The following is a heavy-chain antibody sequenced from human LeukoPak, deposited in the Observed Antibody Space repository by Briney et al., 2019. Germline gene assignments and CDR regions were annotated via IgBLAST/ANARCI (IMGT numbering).Heavy chain of an antibody. CDR2: INPNSGGT. Sequence: ASVEVSCKASGYTFTGYYMHWVRQAPGQGLEWMGWINPNSGGTNYAQKLQGRVSMTTDTSTSTAYMDLRSLRSDDTAVYYCARDLRYSSGWSASGMDVWGKGTTVTISS. V-gene: IGHV1-2*02. CDR3: ARDLRYSSGWSASGMDV. D-gene: IGHD6-19*01. J-gene: IGHJ6*03. CDR1: GYTFTGYY.